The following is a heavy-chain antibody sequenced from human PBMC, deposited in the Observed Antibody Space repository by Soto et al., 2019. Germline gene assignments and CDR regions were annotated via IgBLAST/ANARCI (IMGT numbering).Heavy chain of an antibody. CDR1: GFTFSSYA. CDR3: AKDPGSSSWYRSGAFDI. J-gene: IGHJ3*02. CDR2: ISGSGGST. D-gene: IGHD6-13*01. Sequence: VGSLRLSCAASGFTFSSYAMSWVRQAPGKGLEWVSAISGSGGSTYYADSVKGRFTISRDNSKNTLYLQMNSLRAEDTAVYYCAKDPGSSSWYRSGAFDIWGQGTMVTVSS. V-gene: IGHV3-23*01.